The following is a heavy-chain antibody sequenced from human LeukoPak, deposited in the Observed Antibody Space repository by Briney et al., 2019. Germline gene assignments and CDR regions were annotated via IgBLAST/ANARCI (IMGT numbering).Heavy chain of an antibody. V-gene: IGHV1-2*02. CDR2: INPNSGGT. CDR3: ARGLVRGVIMFLGY. CDR1: GYTFTGYY. J-gene: IGHJ4*02. Sequence: ASVKVSCKASGYTFTGYYMHWVRQAPGQGLEWMGGINPNSGGTNFAQKFQGRVTMTRDTSISTAYMELSRLRSDDTAVYYCARGLVRGVIMFLGYWGQGTLVTVSS. D-gene: IGHD3-10*01.